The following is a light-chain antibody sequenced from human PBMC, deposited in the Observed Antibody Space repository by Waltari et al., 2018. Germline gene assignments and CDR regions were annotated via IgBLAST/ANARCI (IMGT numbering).Light chain of an antibody. CDR3: AAWDDSINGPA. J-gene: IGLJ3*02. CDR1: APHIDRNV. V-gene: IGLV1-44*01. Sequence: QSVLTQPPSASGAPGQPVAISCSGSAPHIDRNVVTWHQQFPGTAPKPLIYSNDQRPSGVPGRFSGSKSGTSASLAISGLQSEDEAHYYCAAWDDSINGPAFGGGTKLTVL. CDR2: SND.